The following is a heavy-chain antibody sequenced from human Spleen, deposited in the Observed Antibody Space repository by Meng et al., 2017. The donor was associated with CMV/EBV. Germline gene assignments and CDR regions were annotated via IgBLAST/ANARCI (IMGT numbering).Heavy chain of an antibody. Sequence: ASVKVSCKTSKYTFTDYYIHWVRQAPGQGLEWMGWMNPNSGNTGYAQKFQGRVTMTRNTSISTAYMELSSLRSDDTAVYYCAREVHTYYDFWSGYYYYYYGMDVWGQGTTVTVSS. D-gene: IGHD3-3*01. CDR3: AREVHTYYDFWSGYYYYYYGMDV. CDR1: KYTFTDYY. J-gene: IGHJ6*02. CDR2: MNPNSGNT. V-gene: IGHV1-8*02.